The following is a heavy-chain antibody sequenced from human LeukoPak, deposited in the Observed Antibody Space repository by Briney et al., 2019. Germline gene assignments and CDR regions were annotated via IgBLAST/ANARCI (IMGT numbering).Heavy chain of an antibody. J-gene: IGHJ4*02. D-gene: IGHD5-12*01. Sequence: SETLSLTCAVYGGSFSGYYWSWVRQPPGKGLEWIGEINHSGSTNYNPSLKSRVTISVDTSKNQFSLKLSSVTAADTAVYYCARGGIDGGYAWPFDYWGQETLVTVSS. CDR3: ARGGIDGGYAWPFDY. V-gene: IGHV4-34*01. CDR1: GGSFSGYY. CDR2: INHSGST.